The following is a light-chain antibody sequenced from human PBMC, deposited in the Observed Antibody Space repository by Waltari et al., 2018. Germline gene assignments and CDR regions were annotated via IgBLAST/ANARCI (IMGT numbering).Light chain of an antibody. CDR2: RGD. CDR1: ASNIGNNV. J-gene: IGLJ3*02. Sequence: QSVLTQPPSASGTPGQGVTISCSGGASNIGNNVVNWYQQVPGQAPKLLIYRGDRRPAGVPDRCSGSKSGTSASLAISGLQSEDEAEYYCAAWDDSLNGRWVFGGGTKVTVL. CDR3: AAWDDSLNGRWV. V-gene: IGLV1-44*01.